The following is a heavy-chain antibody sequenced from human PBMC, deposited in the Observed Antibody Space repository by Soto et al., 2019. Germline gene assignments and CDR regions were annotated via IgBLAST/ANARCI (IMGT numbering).Heavy chain of an antibody. J-gene: IGHJ6*02. D-gene: IGHD2-15*01. CDR1: GYSFTSYW. Sequence: LGESQKISCNGSGYSFTSYWIGWVRQMPEKVLEWMGIIYPGDSDTRYSPSFQGQVTIAADTSISTAYLQWSSLKASDTAMYYCARLGGVVPWFYGMDVWGQGTTVTVSS. V-gene: IGHV5-51*01. CDR3: ARLGGVVPWFYGMDV. CDR2: IYPGDSDT.